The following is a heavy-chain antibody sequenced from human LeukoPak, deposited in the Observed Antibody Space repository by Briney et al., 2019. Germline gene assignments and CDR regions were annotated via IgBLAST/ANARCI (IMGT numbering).Heavy chain of an antibody. CDR2: IYYSGST. V-gene: IGHV4-59*01. CDR3: ARSGVPRD. D-gene: IGHD3-10*01. J-gene: IGHJ4*02. Sequence: SETLSLTCTVSGGSISSYYGSWIRHPQGKGLEWIGYIYYSGSTNYNPSLKSRVTISVDTSKNQFSLKLSSVTAADTAVYYCARSGVPRDWGQGTLVTVSS. CDR1: GGSISSYY.